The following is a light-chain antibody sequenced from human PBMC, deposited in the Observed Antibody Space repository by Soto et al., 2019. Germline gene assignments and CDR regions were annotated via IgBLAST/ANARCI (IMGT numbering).Light chain of an antibody. CDR3: AAWDGSLNGWV. J-gene: IGLJ3*02. Sequence: QSVLTQPPSASGTPEQRVTISCSGSSSNIGSNTVNWYQQLPGTAPKLLIYTYNQRPSGVPDRFSGSKSGTSASLAISGLQSEDEADYYCAAWDGSLNGWVFGGGTKLTVL. CDR1: SSNIGSNT. V-gene: IGLV1-44*01. CDR2: TYN.